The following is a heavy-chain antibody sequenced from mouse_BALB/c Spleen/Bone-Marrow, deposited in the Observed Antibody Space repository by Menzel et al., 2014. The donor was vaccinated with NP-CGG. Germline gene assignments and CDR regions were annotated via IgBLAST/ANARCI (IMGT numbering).Heavy chain of an antibody. D-gene: IGHD2-1*01. V-gene: IGHV1S56*01. CDR3: ARWGNYGDYAMDY. J-gene: IGHJ4*01. Sequence: VQVVESGPELVKPGASVRISCKASGYTFTSYYIHWVKQRPGQGLEWIGWIYPGNVNTKYNEKFKGKATLTADKSSSTAYMQLSSLTSEDSAVYFCARWGNYGDYAMDYWGQGTSVTVSS. CDR1: GYTFTSYY. CDR2: IYPGNVNT.